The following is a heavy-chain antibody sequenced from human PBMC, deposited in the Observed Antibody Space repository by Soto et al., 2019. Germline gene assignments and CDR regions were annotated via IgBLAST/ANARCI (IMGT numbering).Heavy chain of an antibody. V-gene: IGHV3-74*01. Sequence: EVQLVESGGGLDQPGGSLRLSCAASGFTFSGYWMHWVRQVPGKGLIWVARSNSDGSGISYADSVRGRFTISRDNVRNILFLQMNSLRGDDSAVYYCTRDRPETQYDYHPIFDHWGQGTLVTVSS. D-gene: IGHD5-12*01. CDR1: GFTFSGYW. CDR2: SNSDGSGI. CDR3: TRDRPETQYDYHPIFDH. J-gene: IGHJ4*02.